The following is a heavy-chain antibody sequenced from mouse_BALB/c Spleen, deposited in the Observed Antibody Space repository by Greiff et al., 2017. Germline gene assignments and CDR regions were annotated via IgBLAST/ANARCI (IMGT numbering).Heavy chain of an antibody. CDR1: YTFTSYVM. V-gene: IGHV1-83*01. D-gene: IGHD2-14*01. J-gene: IGHJ3*01. CDR2: YPGGGYTN. CDR3: SLGYRYDEDFAY. Sequence: VQLQQSGPELVKPGASVKMSCKASGYTFTSYVMHWVKQKPGQGLEWIGDIYPGGGYTNYNEKFKGKATLTADTSSSTAYMQLSSLTSEDSAIYYCASLGYRYDEDFAYWGQGTLVTVSA.